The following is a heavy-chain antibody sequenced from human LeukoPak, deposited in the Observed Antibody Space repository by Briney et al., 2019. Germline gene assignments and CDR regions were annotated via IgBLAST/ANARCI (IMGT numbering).Heavy chain of an antibody. CDR3: ARRWNYGRNYYIDV. D-gene: IGHD1-7*01. J-gene: IGHJ6*03. Sequence: TSETLSLTCAVYGGSFSNYYWSWIRQTPGRGLEWIGEINDSGRTNYNPSLMSRVTVSVDTSTNQFSLRLTSVTATDTAVYYCARRWNYGRNYYIDVWGNGATVSVSS. V-gene: IGHV4-34*01. CDR2: INDSGRT. CDR1: GGSFSNYY.